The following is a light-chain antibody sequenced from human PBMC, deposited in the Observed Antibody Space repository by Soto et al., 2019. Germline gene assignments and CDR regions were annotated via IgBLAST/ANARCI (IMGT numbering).Light chain of an antibody. CDR3: QQGHSTPLT. J-gene: IGKJ4*01. V-gene: IGKV1-39*01. Sequence: DIRVTQSPSSVSASVGDRVTITCRASLRISKYLNWYQQEPGKAPKLLIFGASTLQSGVPSRFSGSGSGTDFTLTISDLQPEDSATYYCQQGHSTPLTFGGGTKLEI. CDR2: GAS. CDR1: LRISKY.